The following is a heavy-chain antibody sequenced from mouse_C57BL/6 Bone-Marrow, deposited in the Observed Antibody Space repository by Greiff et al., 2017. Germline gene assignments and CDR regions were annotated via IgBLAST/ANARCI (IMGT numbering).Heavy chain of an antibody. CDR3: ARRIYDGYYIEFAY. V-gene: IGHV1-72*01. CDR2: IDPNSGGT. J-gene: IGHJ3*01. D-gene: IGHD2-3*01. CDR1: GYTFTSYW. Sequence: QVQLKQPGAELVKPGASVKLSCKASGYTFTSYWMHWVKQRPGRGLEWIGRIDPNSGGTKYNEKFKSKATLTVDKPSSTAYMQLSSLTSEDSAVYYCARRIYDGYYIEFAYWGQGTLVTVSA.